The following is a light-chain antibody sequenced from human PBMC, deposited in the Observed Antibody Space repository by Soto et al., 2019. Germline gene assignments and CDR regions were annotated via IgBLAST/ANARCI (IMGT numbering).Light chain of an antibody. J-gene: IGLJ1*01. CDR1: SGSVSTAHN. Sequence: QTVVTQESSFSLSPGGTVTITCGLISGSVSTAHNPNWYQQTPGQAPRTLIYSTSTRSSGVPDRFSGSILGNKAALTITGAQADDESDYYCALFMGNGISVFGTGTKVTVL. CDR2: STS. CDR3: ALFMGNGISV. V-gene: IGLV8-61*01.